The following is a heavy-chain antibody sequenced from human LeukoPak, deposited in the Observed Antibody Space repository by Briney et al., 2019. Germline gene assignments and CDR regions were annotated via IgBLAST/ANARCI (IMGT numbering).Heavy chain of an antibody. CDR3: ARDRNYYDSNGYYSDY. J-gene: IGHJ4*02. V-gene: IGHV4-30-4*08. D-gene: IGHD3-22*01. Sequence: SETLSLTCTVSGGSISSGDYYWSWIRQPPGKGLEWIGYIYYSGSTYYNPSLKSRVTISVDTSKNQFSLKLSSVTAADTAVYYCARDRNYYDSNGYYSDYWGQGTLVTVSS. CDR2: IYYSGST. CDR1: GGSISSGDYY.